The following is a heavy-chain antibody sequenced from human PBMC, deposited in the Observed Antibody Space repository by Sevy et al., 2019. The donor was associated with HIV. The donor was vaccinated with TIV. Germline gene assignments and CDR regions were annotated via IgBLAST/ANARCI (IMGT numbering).Heavy chain of an antibody. CDR3: TRVRGLLGWFDS. CDR1: GFTFGDYT. V-gene: IGHV3-30*04. J-gene: IGHJ5*01. CDR2: ISYDGSGT. D-gene: IGHD3-10*01. Sequence: GGSLRLSCAASGFTFGDYTIHWVRQAPGKGLEWVSVISYDGSGTSYADSVKGRFTISRDNSKNTLFLQMNSLRAEDTAVYYCTRVRGLLGWFDSWGQGTLVTVSS.